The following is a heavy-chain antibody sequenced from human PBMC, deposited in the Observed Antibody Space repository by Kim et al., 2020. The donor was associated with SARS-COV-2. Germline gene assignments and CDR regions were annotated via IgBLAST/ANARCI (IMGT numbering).Heavy chain of an antibody. CDR3: ARDETTTIFGVVIIPQAFDI. V-gene: IGHV7-4-1*02. J-gene: IGHJ3*02. Sequence: ASVKVSCKASGYTITSYAMNWVRQAPGQGLEWMGWINTNTGNPTYAQGFTGRFVFSLDTSVNTAYLQISSLKAEDTAIYYCARDETTTIFGVVIIPQAFDIWGQGTMVTVSS. CDR2: INTNTGNP. D-gene: IGHD3-3*01. CDR1: GYTITSYA.